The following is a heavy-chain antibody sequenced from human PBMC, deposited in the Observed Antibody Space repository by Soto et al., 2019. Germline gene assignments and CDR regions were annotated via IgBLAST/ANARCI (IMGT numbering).Heavy chain of an antibody. D-gene: IGHD1-26*01. V-gene: IGHV3-30*18. Sequence: QVQLVESGGGVVQPGRSLRLSCAASGFTFSSYGMHWVRQAPGKGLEWVAVISYDGSNKYYADSVKGRFTISRDNNKNTLYLQMNSLRAEDTAVYYCAKEGGLAYYYGMDVWGQGTTVTVSS. CDR3: AKEGGLAYYYGMDV. CDR2: ISYDGSNK. CDR1: GFTFSSYG. J-gene: IGHJ6*02.